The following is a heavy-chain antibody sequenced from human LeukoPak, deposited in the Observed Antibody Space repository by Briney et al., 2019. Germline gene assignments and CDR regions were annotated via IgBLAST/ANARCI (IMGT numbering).Heavy chain of an antibody. V-gene: IGHV3-49*03. CDR1: GFTFGDYA. J-gene: IGHJ2*01. Sequence: PGRSLRLSCTASGFTFGDYAMSWFRQAPGKGLEWVGFIRSKAYGGTTEYAASVKGRFTISRDDSKSIAYLQMNTLKTEDTAVYYCTRPGSSLNYWYFDLWGRGTLVTVSS. CDR2: IRSKAYGGTT. D-gene: IGHD1-14*01. CDR3: TRPGSSLNYWYFDL.